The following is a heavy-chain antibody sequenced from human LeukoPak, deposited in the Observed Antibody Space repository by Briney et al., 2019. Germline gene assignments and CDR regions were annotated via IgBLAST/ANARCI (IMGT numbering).Heavy chain of an antibody. CDR3: AREYNGGLDY. CDR2: IETDGTTI. CDR1: GFTFSNYW. Sequence: GGSLRLSCAASGFTFSNYWMHWVRQTPGKGLVWVANIETDGTTIHYADSVKGRFTISRDNAENTVYLQMNSLRAGDTGVYHCAREYNGGLDYWGQGTLVTVSS. V-gene: IGHV3-74*01. J-gene: IGHJ4*02. D-gene: IGHD5-12*01.